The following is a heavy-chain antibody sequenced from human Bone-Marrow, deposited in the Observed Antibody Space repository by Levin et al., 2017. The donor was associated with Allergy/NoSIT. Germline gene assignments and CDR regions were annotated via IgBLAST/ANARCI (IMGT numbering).Heavy chain of an antibody. V-gene: IGHV4-4*02. CDR1: DGSIGTNNW. CDR3: ATCPGTSSTTCYGIDY. J-gene: IGHJ4*02. D-gene: IGHD2-2*01. Sequence: SETLSLTCAVSDGSIGTNNWWTWVRQSPGKGLEWIGEIYHSGSATYNPSLKSRVTMSVDNSKNQFSLNLTSVTAADTAVYYCATCPGTSSTTCYGIDYWGQGTLVIVSS. CDR2: IYHSGSA.